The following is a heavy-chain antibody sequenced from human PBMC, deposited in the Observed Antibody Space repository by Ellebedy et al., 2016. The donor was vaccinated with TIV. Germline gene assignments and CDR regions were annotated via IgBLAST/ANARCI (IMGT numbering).Heavy chain of an antibody. D-gene: IGHD2-2*02. V-gene: IGHV4-34*01. Sequence: SETLSLXXPVYGVSPSGYYWTWIRQSPGQGLEWLGEINHSGSANYNPSLKSRVTISVDTSKTQFSLKLRSVTAADTAMYYCARESGVGCSGTTCHTKLDYWGQGTLVTVSS. CDR1: GVSPSGYY. J-gene: IGHJ4*02. CDR2: INHSGSA. CDR3: ARESGVGCSGTTCHTKLDY.